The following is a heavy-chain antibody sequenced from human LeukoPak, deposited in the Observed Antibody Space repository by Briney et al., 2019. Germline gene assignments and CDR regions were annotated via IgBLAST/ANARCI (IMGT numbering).Heavy chain of an antibody. CDR1: GFTFDDYA. CDR3: AKCVGAAAGLFDY. Sequence: GGSLRLSCAASGFTFDDYAMHWVRQAPGKGLEWVSGINWNSASIDYADSVKGRFTISRDNAKNSLYLQMNSLRAEDTALYYCAKCVGAAAGLFDYWGQGTLVTVSS. V-gene: IGHV3-9*01. J-gene: IGHJ4*02. CDR2: INWNSASI. D-gene: IGHD6-13*01.